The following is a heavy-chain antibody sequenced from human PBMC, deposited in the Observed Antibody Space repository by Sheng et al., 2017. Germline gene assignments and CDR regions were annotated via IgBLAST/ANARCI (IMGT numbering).Heavy chain of an antibody. J-gene: IGHJ4*02. CDR1: GFTFSSYA. CDR3: AKKPEYSSSSGDY. Sequence: EVQLLESGGGSVQPGGSLRLSCAASGFTFSSYAMSWVRQAPGKGLEWVSAISGSGGSTYYADSVKGRFTISRDNSKNTLYLQMNSLRAEDTAVYYCAKKPEYSSSSGDYWGQGTLVTVSS. V-gene: IGHV3-23*01. CDR2: ISGSGGST. D-gene: IGHD6-6*01.